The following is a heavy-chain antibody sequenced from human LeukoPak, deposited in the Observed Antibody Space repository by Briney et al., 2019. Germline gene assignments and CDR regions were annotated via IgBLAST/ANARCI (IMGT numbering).Heavy chain of an antibody. D-gene: IGHD6-6*01. V-gene: IGHV3-23*01. CDR2: ISGSGGST. Sequence: GGSLRLSCAASGFTFSSYAMSWVRQAPGKGLEWVSAISGSGGSTYYADSVKGRFTISRDNSKNTLYLQMNSLRAEDTAVYYCAKDLEYSRNYAYYYYYYMDVWGKGTTVTVSS. CDR1: GFTFSSYA. CDR3: AKDLEYSRNYAYYYYYYMDV. J-gene: IGHJ6*03.